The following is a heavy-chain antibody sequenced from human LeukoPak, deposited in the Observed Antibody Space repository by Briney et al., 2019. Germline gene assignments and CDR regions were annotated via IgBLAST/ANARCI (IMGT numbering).Heavy chain of an antibody. CDR3: ARTHCSSTSCYKGDAFDI. D-gene: IGHD2-2*02. CDR2: INPSGGST. CDR1: GYTFTSYY. V-gene: IGHV1-46*01. Sequence: GASVKVSCKASGYTFTSYYMHWVRQAPGQGLEWMGIINPSGGSTSYAQKFQGRVTMTRNTSTSTVYMELSSLRSEDTAVYYCARTHCSSTSCYKGDAFDIWGQGTMVTVSS. J-gene: IGHJ3*02.